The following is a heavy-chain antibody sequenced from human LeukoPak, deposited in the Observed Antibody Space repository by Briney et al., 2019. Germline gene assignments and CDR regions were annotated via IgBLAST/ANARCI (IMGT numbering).Heavy chain of an antibody. CDR2: IKQDGSEK. CDR1: GFTFSSYW. J-gene: IGHJ4*02. D-gene: IGHD3-22*01. CDR3: ATMTRGLDSPYYFDY. Sequence: PGGSLRLSCAASGFTFSSYWMSWVRQAPGKGLEWVANIKQDGSEKYYVDSVKGRFTISRDNAKNSLYLQMNSLRAEDTAVYYCATMTRGLDSPYYFDYWGQGTLVTVSS. V-gene: IGHV3-7*01.